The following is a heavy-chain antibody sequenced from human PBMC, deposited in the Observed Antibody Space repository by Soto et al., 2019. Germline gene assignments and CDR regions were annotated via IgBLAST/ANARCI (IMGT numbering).Heavy chain of an antibody. V-gene: IGHV3-23*01. CDR2: ISGSGGST. Sequence: EVQLLESGGGLVQPGGSLRLSCAASGFTFSSYAMSWVRQAPEKGLEWVSAISGSGGSTYYADSVKGRFTISRDNSKNTLYLQMNSLRAEDTAVYYCAKCRTSTRLFDYWGQGTLVTVSS. J-gene: IGHJ4*02. CDR1: GFTFSSYA. D-gene: IGHD2-8*01. CDR3: AKCRTSTRLFDY.